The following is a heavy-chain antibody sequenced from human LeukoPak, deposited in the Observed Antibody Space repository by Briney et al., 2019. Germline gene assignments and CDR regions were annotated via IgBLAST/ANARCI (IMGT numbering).Heavy chain of an antibody. CDR1: GFSFSSYW. V-gene: IGHV3-74*01. J-gene: IGHJ4*02. D-gene: IGHD6-19*01. CDR2: INSDESST. CDR3: AGGRYSSVWY. Sequence: PGGSLRLSCVASGFSFSSYWTHWVRQAPGKGLVWVSRINSDESSTTYADSVKGRFTISRDNAKNTLYLQMNSLRAEDTAVYYCAGGRYSSVWYWGQGTLVTVSS.